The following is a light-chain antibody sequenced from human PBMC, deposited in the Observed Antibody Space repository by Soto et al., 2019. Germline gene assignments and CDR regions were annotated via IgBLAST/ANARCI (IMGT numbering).Light chain of an antibody. J-gene: IGLJ2*01. CDR2: DVN. CDR3: SSYTTSGTLV. Sequence: QSVLTQPASVSGSPGQSIAISCTGTNTDIGGYNYVSWYQQYPGKAPKLIIHDVNNRPSGISNRFSGSKSGSTASLTVSGLQAEDEATYYCSSYTTSGTLVFGGGTKLTVL. CDR1: NTDIGGYNY. V-gene: IGLV2-14*03.